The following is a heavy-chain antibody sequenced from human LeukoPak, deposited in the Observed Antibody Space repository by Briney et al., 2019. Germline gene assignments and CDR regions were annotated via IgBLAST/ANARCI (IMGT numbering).Heavy chain of an antibody. V-gene: IGHV3-23*01. CDR1: GFTFSSYA. D-gene: IGHD3-16*01. CDR3: AKASRRGYYYYGMDV. Sequence: GGSLRLSCAASGFTFSSYAMSWVRQAPGKGLEWVSAISGSGGSTYCADSVKGRFTISRDNSKNTLYPQMNSLRAEDTAVYYCAKASRRGYYYYGMDVWGQGTTVTVSS. J-gene: IGHJ6*02. CDR2: ISGSGGST.